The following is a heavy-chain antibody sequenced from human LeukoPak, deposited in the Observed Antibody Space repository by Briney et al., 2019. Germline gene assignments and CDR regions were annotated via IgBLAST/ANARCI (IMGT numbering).Heavy chain of an antibody. CDR1: GGTFSSYA. CDR2: IIPIFGTA. CDR3: ASEGELAYFDY. Sequence: GASAKVSCKASGGTFSSYAISWVRQAPGQGLEWMGGIIPIFGTANYAQKFQGRVTITADESTSTAYMELSSLRSEDTAVYYCASEGELAYFDYWGQGTLVTVSS. J-gene: IGHJ4*02. D-gene: IGHD1-26*01. V-gene: IGHV1-69*01.